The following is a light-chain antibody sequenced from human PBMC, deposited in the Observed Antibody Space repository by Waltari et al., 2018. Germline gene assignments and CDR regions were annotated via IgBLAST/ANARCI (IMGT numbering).Light chain of an antibody. CDR1: QSLLHSNGYNY. Sequence: DIVVTQSPLSLPVTPGEPASISCRSSQSLLHSNGYNYLDWYLQKPGKSPQLLIYLGSNRAAGVPDRFSGSGSGTDFTLKISRVEAEDVGVYYCMQSLRALWTFGQGTKVEIK. CDR3: MQSLRALWT. V-gene: IGKV2-28*01. CDR2: LGS. J-gene: IGKJ1*01.